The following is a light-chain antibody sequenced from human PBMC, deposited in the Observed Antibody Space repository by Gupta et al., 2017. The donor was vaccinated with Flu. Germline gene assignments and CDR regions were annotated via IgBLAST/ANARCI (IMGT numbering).Light chain of an antibody. V-gene: IGKV1-5*03. J-gene: IGKJ1*01. Sequence: DIQITQSPATLSASVGDRVTITCRASQSIGTWLAWYQQRPGKAPQVLIYKASSLESRVPSRFSGSGSGTEFTLTISSLQPDDFATYYCQQYNSYSGTFGQGTKVEIK. CDR2: KAS. CDR1: QSIGTW. CDR3: QQYNSYSGT.